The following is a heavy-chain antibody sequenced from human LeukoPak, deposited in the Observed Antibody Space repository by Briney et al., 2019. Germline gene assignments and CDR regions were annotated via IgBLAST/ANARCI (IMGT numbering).Heavy chain of an antibody. CDR2: INHSGST. D-gene: IGHD1-20*01. CDR3: ARVYNWQYYYYYGMDV. CDR1: GGSFSGYY. Sequence: SETLSLTCAVYGGSFSGYYWSWIRQPPGKGLEWIGEINHSGSTNYNPSLKSRVTISVDTSKNQFSLKLSSVTAADTAVYYCARVYNWQYYYYYGMDVWGPGTTVTVSS. J-gene: IGHJ6*02. V-gene: IGHV4-34*01.